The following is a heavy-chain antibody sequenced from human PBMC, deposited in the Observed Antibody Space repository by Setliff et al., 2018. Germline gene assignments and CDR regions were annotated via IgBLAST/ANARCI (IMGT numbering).Heavy chain of an antibody. D-gene: IGHD6-19*01. J-gene: IGHJ4*02. Sequence: PSETLSLTCTVSDGSIRSGYYWSWVRQPPGKELEWIGYIYYTGTTNYNPSLKSRVTISVDTSKNQFSLRLSSVTAADTAVYYCARGGVRQWLSIWGQGTLVTVSS. V-gene: IGHV4-59*08. CDR3: ARGGVRQWLSI. CDR2: IYYTGTT. CDR1: DGSIRSGYY.